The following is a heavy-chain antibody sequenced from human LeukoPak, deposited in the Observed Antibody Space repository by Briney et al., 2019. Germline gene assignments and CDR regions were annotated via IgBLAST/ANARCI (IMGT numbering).Heavy chain of an antibody. D-gene: IGHD3-22*01. J-gene: IGHJ3*02. CDR3: ARGHYYDSSGYYIDAFDI. Sequence: GSLRLSCAASGFTFSSYAMSWVRQPPGKGLEWIGEINHSGSTNYNPSLKSRVTISVDTSKNQFSLKLSSVTAADTAVYYCARGHYYDSSGYYIDAFDIWGQGTMVTVSS. CDR1: GFTFSSYA. CDR2: INHSGST. V-gene: IGHV4-34*01.